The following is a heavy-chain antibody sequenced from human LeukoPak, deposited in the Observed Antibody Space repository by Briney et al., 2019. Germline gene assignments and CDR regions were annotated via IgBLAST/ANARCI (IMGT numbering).Heavy chain of an antibody. J-gene: IGHJ1*01. CDR2: INPNSGGT. CDR1: GYTFTGYY. D-gene: IGHD3-22*01. CDR3: ATSSGYYVGYIQY. Sequence: EASVKVSCKASGYTFTGYYIHWVRQAPGQGREWMGWINPNSGGTKYAQKFQGRVTMTRDTSISTAYMELRSDDTAVYYCATSSGYYVGYIQYWGQGTLFTVSS. V-gene: IGHV1-2*02.